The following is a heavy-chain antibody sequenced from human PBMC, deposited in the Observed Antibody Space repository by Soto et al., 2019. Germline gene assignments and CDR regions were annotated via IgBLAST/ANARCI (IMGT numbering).Heavy chain of an antibody. Sequence: SETLSLTCTVSGGSISSSSYYWGWIRQPPGKGLEWIGSIYYSGSTYYNPSLKSRVTISVDTSKNQFSLKLSSVTAADTAVYYCARLMTTVTSYFDYWGQGTLVTVSS. V-gene: IGHV4-39*01. CDR3: ARLMTTVTSYFDY. D-gene: IGHD4-17*01. J-gene: IGHJ4*02. CDR2: IYYSGST. CDR1: GGSISSSSYY.